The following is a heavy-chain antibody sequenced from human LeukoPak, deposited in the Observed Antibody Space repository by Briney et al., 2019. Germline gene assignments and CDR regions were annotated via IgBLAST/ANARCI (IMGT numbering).Heavy chain of an antibody. CDR2: IIPIFGTA. D-gene: IGHD6-13*01. V-gene: IGHV1-69*05. CDR1: GGTFSSYA. J-gene: IGHJ4*02. Sequence: SVKVSCKASGGTFSSYAISWVRQAPGQGLEWMGGIIPIFGTANYAQKFQGRVTITTDEPTSTAYMELSSLRSEDTAVYYCARDVPIAAAGLFDYWGQGTLVTVSS. CDR3: ARDVPIAAAGLFDY.